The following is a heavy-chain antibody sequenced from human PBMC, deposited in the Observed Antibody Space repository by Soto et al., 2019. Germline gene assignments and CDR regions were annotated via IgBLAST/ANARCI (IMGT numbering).Heavy chain of an antibody. CDR2: ISGSGGST. Sequence: EVQLLESGGGLVQPGGSLRLSCAASGFTFSSYAMSWVRQAPGKGLEYVSAISGSGGSTYYADSVKGRFTISRDNSNNTLNLQRNSLRAEDTAVYYCAKDSYYYDSSGGFYYYYGMDVWGQGTTVTVSS. J-gene: IGHJ6*02. CDR1: GFTFSSYA. D-gene: IGHD3-22*01. V-gene: IGHV3-23*01. CDR3: AKDSYYYDSSGGFYYYYGMDV.